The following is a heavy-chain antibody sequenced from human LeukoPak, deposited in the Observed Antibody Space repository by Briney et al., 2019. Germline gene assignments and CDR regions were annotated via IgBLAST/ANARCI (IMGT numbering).Heavy chain of an antibody. CDR1: GFTISSYA. CDR3: AKDPTHYRVWDYYETIGLSY. J-gene: IGHJ4*02. Sequence: PGGSLRLSCAASGFTISSYAMSWVRQAPGKGLEWVSAISGSGGGTYYADSVKGRFTISRDNSKNTLNLHMNSLRAEDTAVYYCAKDPTHYRVWDYYETIGLSYWGQGTLVTVSS. D-gene: IGHD3-22*01. CDR2: ISGSGGGT. V-gene: IGHV3-23*01.